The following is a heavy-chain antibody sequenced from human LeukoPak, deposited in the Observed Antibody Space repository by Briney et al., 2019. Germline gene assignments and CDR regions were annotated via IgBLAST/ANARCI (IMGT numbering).Heavy chain of an antibody. D-gene: IGHD3-10*01. Sequence: PSETLSLTCAVYGGSFSGYYWSWIRQPPGKGLEWVGEINHSGSTNYNPSLKSRVTISVDTSKNQFSLKLSSVTAADTAVYHCARARVYYGGYVDYWGQGTLVTVSS. V-gene: IGHV4-34*01. CDR1: GGSFSGYY. CDR3: ARARVYYGGYVDY. CDR2: INHSGST. J-gene: IGHJ4*02.